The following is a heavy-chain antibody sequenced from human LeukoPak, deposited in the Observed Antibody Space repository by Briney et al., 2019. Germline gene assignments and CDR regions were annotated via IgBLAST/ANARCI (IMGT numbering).Heavy chain of an antibody. J-gene: IGHJ5*02. CDR1: GFTFSSYA. V-gene: IGHV3-30*04. Sequence: GGSLRLSCAASGFTFSSYAIHWVRQAPGKGLEWVAVISYDGSNKYYADSVKGRFTISRDNSKNTLYLQMNSLRAEDTAVYYCARDPGMAGPSWGQGTLVTVSS. CDR3: ARDPGMAGPS. CDR2: ISYDGSNK. D-gene: IGHD6-19*01.